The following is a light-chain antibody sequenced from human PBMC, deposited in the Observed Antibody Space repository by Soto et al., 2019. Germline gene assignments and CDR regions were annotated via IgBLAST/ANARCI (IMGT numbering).Light chain of an antibody. J-gene: IGLJ1*01. CDR3: SSYTSSSTHV. CDR1: SSDVGAYNF. CDR2: DVS. Sequence: SALTQPASVSGSPGQSITISCTGTSSDVGAYNFVSWYQQHPGKVPKLMIFDVSSRPSGVSDRFSGSKSGNTASLTISGLXXXXEGDYYCSSYTSSSTHVFGSGTKLTV. V-gene: IGLV2-14*03.